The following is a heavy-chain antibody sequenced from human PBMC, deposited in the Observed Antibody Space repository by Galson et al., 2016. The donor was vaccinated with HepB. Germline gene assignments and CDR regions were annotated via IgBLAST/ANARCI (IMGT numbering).Heavy chain of an antibody. CDR3: ARAPTDVMGFFDF. D-gene: IGHD3-16*01. CDR2: LSRSGNST. Sequence: SLRLSCAGSGFTFNKFALAWVRQTPGRGLQFVSALSRSGNSTFYTDSVRGRFVISRNNSKNTLYLKMNNLRAEDTALYFCARAPTDVMGFFDFWGQGTLVTVSS. J-gene: IGHJ4*02. CDR1: GFTFNKFA. V-gene: IGHV3-23*01.